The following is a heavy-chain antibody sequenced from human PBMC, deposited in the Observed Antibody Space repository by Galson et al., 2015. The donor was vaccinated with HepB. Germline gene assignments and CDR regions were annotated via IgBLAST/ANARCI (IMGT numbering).Heavy chain of an antibody. CDR3: ARVEYSYGYSLDY. D-gene: IGHD5-18*01. CDR2: INAGNGNT. Sequence: SVKVSCKASGSTFTSYAMHWVRQAPGQRLEWMGWINAGNGNTKYSQKFQGRVTITRDTSASTAYMELSSLRSEDTAVYYCARVEYSYGYSLDYWGQGTLVTVSS. J-gene: IGHJ4*02. CDR1: GSTFTSYA. V-gene: IGHV1-3*01.